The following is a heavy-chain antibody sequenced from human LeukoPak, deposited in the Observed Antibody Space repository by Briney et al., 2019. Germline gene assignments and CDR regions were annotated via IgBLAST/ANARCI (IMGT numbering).Heavy chain of an antibody. J-gene: IGHJ4*02. V-gene: IGHV3-21*01. D-gene: IGHD5-12*01. CDR3: ARDYNSGYVEYFGY. CDR1: GFTFSSYS. CDR2: ISSSSSYI. Sequence: PGGSLRLSCAATGFTFSSYSMNWVRQAPGKGLEWVSSISSSSSYIYYADSVKGRFTTSRDNAKNSLYLQMNSLRAEDTAVYYCARDYNSGYVEYFGYWGQGTLVTVSS.